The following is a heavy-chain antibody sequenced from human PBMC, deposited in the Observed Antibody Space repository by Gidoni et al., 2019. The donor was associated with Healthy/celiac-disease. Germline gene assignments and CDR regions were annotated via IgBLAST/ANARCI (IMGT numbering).Heavy chain of an antibody. CDR1: GFPFSSYA. D-gene: IGHD6-19*01. Sequence: EVQLLESGGGLVQPGGSLRLSCAASGFPFSSYAMRGVRQAQGKGLEWVSDSSGSGGSTYYEDAVKGRFTISRDNSKNTLYLQMNSLRAEDTAVYYCAKDREWLVWYFDYWGQGTLVTVSS. V-gene: IGHV3-23*01. CDR3: AKDREWLVWYFDY. J-gene: IGHJ4*02. CDR2: SSGSGGST.